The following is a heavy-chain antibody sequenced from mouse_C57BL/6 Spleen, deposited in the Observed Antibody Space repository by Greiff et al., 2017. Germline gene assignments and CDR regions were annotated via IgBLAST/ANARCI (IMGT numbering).Heavy chain of an antibody. J-gene: IGHJ4*01. CDR2: IRSKSSNYAT. D-gene: IGHD2-3*01. Sequence: EVMLVESGGGLVQPKGSLKLSCDASGFTFNTYAMHWVRPAPGKGLEWVARIRSKSSNYATYYADSVKDRFTISRAASPSMLYLQMNNLKTEDTAMYYCVRGRLDDGYSYYAMDYWGQGTSVTVSS. V-gene: IGHV10-3*01. CDR3: VRGRLDDGYSYYAMDY. CDR1: GFTFNTYA.